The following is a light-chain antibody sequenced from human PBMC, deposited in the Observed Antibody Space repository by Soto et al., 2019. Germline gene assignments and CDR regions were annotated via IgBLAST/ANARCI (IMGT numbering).Light chain of an antibody. CDR3: QQYNFWPSWT. V-gene: IGKV3-15*01. J-gene: IGKJ1*01. Sequence: IEMTQSPATLSVSPGERATLSCRASQSVSSNLVWYQQKPGQAPRLLIYGASTRATGIPARFSGSGSGTEFTLTISSLQSEDFAVYYCQQYNFWPSWTFGQGTKVDIK. CDR1: QSVSSN. CDR2: GAS.